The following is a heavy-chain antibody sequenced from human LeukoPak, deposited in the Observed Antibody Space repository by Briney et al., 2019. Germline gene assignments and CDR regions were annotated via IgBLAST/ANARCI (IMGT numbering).Heavy chain of an antibody. CDR3: ARHSRRWLQFSGYYYGMDV. Sequence: GESLKISCQGSGYSFTSYWIGWVRQMPGKGLEWMGIIYPGDSDTRYGPSFQGQVTISADKSISTAYLQWSSLKASDTAMYYCARHSRRWLQFSGYYYGMDVWGQGTTVTVSS. D-gene: IGHD5-24*01. V-gene: IGHV5-51*01. J-gene: IGHJ6*02. CDR1: GYSFTSYW. CDR2: IYPGDSDT.